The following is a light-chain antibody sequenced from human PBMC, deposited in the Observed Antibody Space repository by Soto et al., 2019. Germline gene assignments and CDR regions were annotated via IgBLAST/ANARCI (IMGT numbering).Light chain of an antibody. CDR1: QSVSSN. V-gene: IGKV3-15*01. J-gene: IGKJ1*01. CDR3: QQYHSSPRT. Sequence: EIVVTQSPATLSVSPGERATLSCRASQSVSSNLAWYQQKPGQAPRLLINGASTRATGIPARFSGSGSGTEFSLTISSLQSEDFAVYYCQQYHSSPRTFGQGTKVDIK. CDR2: GAS.